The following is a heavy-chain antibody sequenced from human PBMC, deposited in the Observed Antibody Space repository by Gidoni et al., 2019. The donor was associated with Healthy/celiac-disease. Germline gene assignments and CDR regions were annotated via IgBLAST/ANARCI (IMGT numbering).Heavy chain of an antibody. CDR3: ARDVGGWKDY. D-gene: IGHD6-19*01. J-gene: IGHJ4*02. V-gene: IGHV4-31*03. CDR2: IYYCGST. Sequence: QVQLQESGPGLVQPSQTLSCTCTVPGCPISSGGYSWSWIRQHPGKGLEWIGYIYYCGSTCYNPSLKSRVTISVDTSKNQFSLKLSSVTAADTAVYYCARDVGGWKDYWGQGTLVTVSS. CDR1: GCPISSGGYS.